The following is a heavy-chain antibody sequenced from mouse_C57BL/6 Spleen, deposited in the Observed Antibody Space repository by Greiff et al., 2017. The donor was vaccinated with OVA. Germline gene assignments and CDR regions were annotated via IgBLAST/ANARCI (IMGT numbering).Heavy chain of an antibody. CDR2: ISDGGSYT. J-gene: IGHJ2*01. CDR1: GFTFSSYA. CDR3: AGDEYYYGGFFGY. Sequence: EVKLVESGGGLVKPGGSLKLSCAASGFTFSSYAMSWVRQTPEKRLEWVATISDGGSYTYYPDNVKGRFTISRDNAKNNHYLQMSHLTSEDTAMYDCAGDEYYYGGFFGYWGQGTTLTVSS. V-gene: IGHV5-4*01. D-gene: IGHD1-1*02.